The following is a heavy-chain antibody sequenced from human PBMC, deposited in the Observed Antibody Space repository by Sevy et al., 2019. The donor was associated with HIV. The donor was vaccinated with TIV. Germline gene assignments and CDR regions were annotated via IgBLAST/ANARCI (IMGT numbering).Heavy chain of an antibody. CDR1: GDSIRSQSHY. D-gene: IGHD3-3*01. J-gene: IGHJ4*01. V-gene: IGHV4-39*01. CDR2: TYYTGSS. Sequence: SETLSLTCTVSGDSIRSQSHYWAWIRQSPGKGLEWIASTYYTGSSYYNLSLRGRVTISVDTSKEQISLKLTSVTAADTAVYFCARQVRFSGVIINHFDYWGHGTLVTVSS. CDR3: ARQVRFSGVIINHFDY.